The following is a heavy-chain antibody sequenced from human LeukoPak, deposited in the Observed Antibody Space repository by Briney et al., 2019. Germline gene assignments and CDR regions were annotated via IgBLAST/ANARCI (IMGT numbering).Heavy chain of an antibody. CDR1: GGSISSRDW. D-gene: IGHD3-10*01. J-gene: IGHJ6*02. Sequence: SETLSLTCAVSGGSISSRDWWTWVRQPPGKGLEWIGEIFHSGSANYNPSLQSRVTMSVDTSKNQFSLKLSSLTAADTAVYYCSRFRMVRGVIIPYGLDVWGQGTSVTVSS. CDR3: SRFRMVRGVIIPYGLDV. CDR2: IFHSGSA. V-gene: IGHV4-4*02.